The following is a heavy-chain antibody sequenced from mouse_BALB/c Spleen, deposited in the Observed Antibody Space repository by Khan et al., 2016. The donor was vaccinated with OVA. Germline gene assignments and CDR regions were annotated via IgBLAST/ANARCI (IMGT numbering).Heavy chain of an antibody. Sequence: EVQGVESGPGLVKPSQSLSLTCTVTGYSITSGYGWNWIRQFPGNKLEWMGYISYSGSTNYNPSLKSRISITRDTSKNQFFLQVNSVTTEDTATYYCARTARIKYWGQGTTLTVSS. CDR3: ARTARIKY. V-gene: IGHV3-2*02. D-gene: IGHD1-2*01. J-gene: IGHJ2*01. CDR1: GYSITSGYG. CDR2: ISYSGST.